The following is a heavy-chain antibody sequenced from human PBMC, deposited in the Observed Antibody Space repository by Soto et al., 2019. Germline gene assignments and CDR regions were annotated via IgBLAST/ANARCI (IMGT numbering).Heavy chain of an antibody. CDR2: ISAYNGNT. CDR3: ARDSLMAGEFDY. Sequence: ASVKVSCKASRYTFTIYGISWVRQAPGQGLEWMGWISAYNGNTNYAQKLQGRVTMTTDTSTSTAYMELRSLRSDDTAVYYCARDSLMAGEFDYWGQGTLVTVSS. CDR1: RYTFTIYG. D-gene: IGHD6-19*01. J-gene: IGHJ4*02. V-gene: IGHV1-18*01.